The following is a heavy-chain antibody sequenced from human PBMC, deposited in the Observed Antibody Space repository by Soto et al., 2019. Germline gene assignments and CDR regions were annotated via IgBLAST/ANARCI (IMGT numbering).Heavy chain of an antibody. Sequence: ESGGGLVQPEGSLRRSCAASGFTFSSYAMGWVRQGPGKGLEWVAVVSIGGSTHYADSVRGRFTISRDNSKNTLSLQMNSLTAEDTAVYFCAKRRGAGGHFDYWGQGALVTVSS. CDR3: AKRRGAGGHFDY. CDR2: VSIGGST. D-gene: IGHD2-15*01. V-gene: IGHV3-23*01. CDR1: GFTFSSYA. J-gene: IGHJ4*02.